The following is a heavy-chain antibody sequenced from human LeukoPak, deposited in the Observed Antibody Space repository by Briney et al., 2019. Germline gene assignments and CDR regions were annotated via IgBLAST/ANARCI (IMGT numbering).Heavy chain of an antibody. CDR3: AKNSGYYYGSGSYRSWFDY. J-gene: IGHJ4*02. CDR2: IYTSGST. Sequence: SETLSLTCTVSGGSISSGSYYWSWIRQPAGKGLEWIGRIYTSGSTNYNPSLKSRVPISVDTSKNQFSLKLSSVTAADTAVYYCAKNSGYYYGSGSYRSWFDYWGQGTLVTVSS. V-gene: IGHV4-61*02. CDR1: GGSISSGSYY. D-gene: IGHD3-10*01.